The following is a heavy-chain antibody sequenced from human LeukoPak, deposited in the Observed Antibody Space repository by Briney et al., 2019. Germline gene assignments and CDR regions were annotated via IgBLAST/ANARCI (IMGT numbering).Heavy chain of an antibody. D-gene: IGHD2-2*01. V-gene: IGHV4-34*01. CDR2: INHSGST. CDR1: GGSISSYY. CDR3: ASRSYCSSTSCYGGDY. J-gene: IGHJ4*02. Sequence: PSETLSLTCTVSGGSISSYYWSWIRQPPGKGLEWIGEINHSGSTNYNPSLKSRVTISVDTSKNQFSLKLSSVTAADTAVYYCASRSYCSSTSCYGGDYWGQGTLVTVSS.